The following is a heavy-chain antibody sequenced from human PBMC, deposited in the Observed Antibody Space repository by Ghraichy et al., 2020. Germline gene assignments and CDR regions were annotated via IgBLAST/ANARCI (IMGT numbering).Heavy chain of an antibody. J-gene: IGHJ5*02. CDR2: IYYGGDT. Sequence: SQTLSLTCSVFGNSLKSGYYWGWLRQSPGKGLEWIGSIYYGGDTYYNPSLRSRVTISVATSKTQFFLHLSSVTAADTAVYYCARPHTGFGSGSRFDPWGQGTLVTVSS. CDR3: ARPHTGFGSGSRFDP. V-gene: IGHV4-38-2*02. CDR1: GNSLKSGYY. D-gene: IGHD6-19*01.